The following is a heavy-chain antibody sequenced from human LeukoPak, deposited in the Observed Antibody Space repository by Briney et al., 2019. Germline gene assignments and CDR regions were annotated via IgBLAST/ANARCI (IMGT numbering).Heavy chain of an antibody. D-gene: IGHD2-2*01. V-gene: IGHV3-30-3*01. CDR3: AITPYCSSTSCYGDY. Sequence: GGSLRLSCEASGFTFSSYAMHWVRQAPGKGLEWVAVISYDGSNKYYADAVKGRFTISRDNAKNSLYLQMNSLRDEDTAVYYCAITPYCSSTSCYGDYWGQGTLVTVSS. CDR2: ISYDGSNK. CDR1: GFTFSSYA. J-gene: IGHJ4*02.